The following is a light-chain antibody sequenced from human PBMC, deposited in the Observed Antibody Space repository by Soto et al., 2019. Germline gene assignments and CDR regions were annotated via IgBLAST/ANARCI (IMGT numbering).Light chain of an antibody. CDR3: SSYAGSNSFV. CDR2: EVT. Sequence: QSALTQPASVSGSPGQSITISCTGTSSDVGGYNYVSWYQQHPGKAPKLMIYEVTNRPSGVSNRFSGSKSANTASLTVSGVQADDEADDYCSSYAGSNSFVFGTGTKLTVL. CDR1: SSDVGGYNY. J-gene: IGLJ1*01. V-gene: IGLV2-14*01.